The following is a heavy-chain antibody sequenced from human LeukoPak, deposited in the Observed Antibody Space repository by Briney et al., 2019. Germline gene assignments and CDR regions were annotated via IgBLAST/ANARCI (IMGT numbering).Heavy chain of an antibody. J-gene: IGHJ3*02. D-gene: IGHD2-2*01. CDR2: IYYSGST. V-gene: IGHV4-59*08. CDR1: GGSISSYY. Sequence: SETLSLTCTVSGGSISSYYWSWIRQPPGKGLEWIGYIYYSGSTNYNPSLKSRVTISVDTSKNQFSLKLSSVTAADTAVYYCARQVDVGCSSTSCYGHGAFDIWGQGPVVTVSS. CDR3: ARQVDVGCSSTSCYGHGAFDI.